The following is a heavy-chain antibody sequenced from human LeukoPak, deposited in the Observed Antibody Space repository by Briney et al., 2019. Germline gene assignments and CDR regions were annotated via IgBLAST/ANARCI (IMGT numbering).Heavy chain of an antibody. CDR3: ARVVTMVRGSVPPVY. CDR1: GGSISSSSYY. Sequence: PSETLSLTCTVSGGSISSSSYYWGWIRQPPGKGLEWIGSIYYSGSTYYNPSLKSRVTISVDTSKNQFSLKLSSVTAADTAVYYCARVVTMVRGSVPPVYWGQGTLVTVSS. J-gene: IGHJ4*02. V-gene: IGHV4-39*07. D-gene: IGHD3-10*01. CDR2: IYYSGST.